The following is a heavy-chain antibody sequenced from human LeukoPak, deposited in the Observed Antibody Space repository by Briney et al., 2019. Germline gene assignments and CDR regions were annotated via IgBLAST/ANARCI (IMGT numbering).Heavy chain of an antibody. J-gene: IGHJ4*02. CDR1: GFTFGDYA. D-gene: IGHD6-13*01. CDR3: TTSIAAAGN. V-gene: IGHV3-49*04. Sequence: PGGSLRLSCTASGFTFGDYAMSWVRQAPGKGLEWVGFIRSKAYGGTTEYAASVKGRFTISRDDSKSIAYLQMNSLKTEDTAAYYCTTSIAAAGNWGQGTLVTVSS. CDR2: IRSKAYGGTT.